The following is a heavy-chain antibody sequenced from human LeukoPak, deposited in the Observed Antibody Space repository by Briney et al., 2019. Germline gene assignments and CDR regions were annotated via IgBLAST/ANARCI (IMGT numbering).Heavy chain of an antibody. V-gene: IGHV3-74*01. J-gene: IGHJ5*02. CDR1: GFTFSPYG. Sequence: PGGSLRLSCAASGFTFSPYGLHWVRHGRGKGLMWVSRLNEDGRTPDYADSAKGRFTMSRDNAKGKVFLEMRSLTVDDTAIYFCVREKIYYSDLAYKERENFDPWGRGTLVTVSS. D-gene: IGHD1-26*01. CDR2: LNEDGRTP. CDR3: VREKIYYSDLAYKERENFDP.